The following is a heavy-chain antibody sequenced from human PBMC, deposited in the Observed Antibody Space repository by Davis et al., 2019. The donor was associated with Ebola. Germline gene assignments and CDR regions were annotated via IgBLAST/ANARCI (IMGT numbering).Heavy chain of an antibody. CDR3: ARDNPYCSSTSCYFDY. Sequence: SVKVSCKASGGTFSSYAISWVRQAPGQGLEWMGGTIPIFGTANYAQKFQGRVTITADESTSTAYMELSSLRSEDTAVYYCARDNPYCSSTSCYFDYWGQGTLVTVSS. D-gene: IGHD2-2*01. CDR1: GGTFSSYA. V-gene: IGHV1-69*13. J-gene: IGHJ4*02. CDR2: TIPIFGTA.